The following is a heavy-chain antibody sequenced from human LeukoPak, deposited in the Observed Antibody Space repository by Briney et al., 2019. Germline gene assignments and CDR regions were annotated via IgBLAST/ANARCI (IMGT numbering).Heavy chain of an antibody. CDR2: ISAYNGNT. J-gene: IGHJ6*03. CDR1: GYTFTNYG. Sequence: GASVKVSCKASGYTFTNYGISWVRQAPGQGLEWMGWISAYNGNTNYAQKLQGRVTMTTDTSTSTVYMELRSLRSDDTAVYYCAKPGGCSSTNCYNYYYYNMDVWGRGTTVTVSS. V-gene: IGHV1-18*01. D-gene: IGHD2-2*02. CDR3: AKPGGCSSTNCYNYYYYNMDV.